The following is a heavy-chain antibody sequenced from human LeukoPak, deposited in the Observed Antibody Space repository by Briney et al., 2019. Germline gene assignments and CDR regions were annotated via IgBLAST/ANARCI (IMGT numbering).Heavy chain of an antibody. D-gene: IGHD5-18*01. CDR3: AKGYSYGTGYNWFDP. V-gene: IGHV4-31*03. CDR2: IYYSGST. CDR1: GGSISSGGYY. Sequence: PSQTLSLTCTVSGGSISSGGYYWSWIRQHPGKGLEWIAYIYYSGSTYYNPSLKSRFTISVDTSKNQFSLKPSSVTAADTAVYYCAKGYSYGTGYNWFDPWGQGTLVTVSS. J-gene: IGHJ5*02.